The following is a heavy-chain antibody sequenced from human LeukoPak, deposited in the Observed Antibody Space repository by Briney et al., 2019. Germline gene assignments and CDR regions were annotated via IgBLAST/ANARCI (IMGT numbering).Heavy chain of an antibody. CDR2: ISGSGGST. J-gene: IGHJ6*03. CDR3: AKRRGLELLYYYYMDV. D-gene: IGHD1-7*01. V-gene: IGHV3-23*01. CDR1: GFTFSSYA. Sequence: GGSLRLSCAASGFTFSSYAMTWVRQAPGKGLEWVSAISGSGGSTYYADSVKGRFTISRDNSKNTLFLQMNSPRAEDTAVYYCAKRRGLELLYYYYMDVWGKGTTVTVSS.